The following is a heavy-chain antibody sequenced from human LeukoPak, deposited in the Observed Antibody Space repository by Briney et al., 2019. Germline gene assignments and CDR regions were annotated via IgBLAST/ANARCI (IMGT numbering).Heavy chain of an antibody. Sequence: PGGSLRLSCAASGFTFSSYSMYWVRQAPGKGLEWVSSISSSSSYIYYADSVKGRFTISRDNAKDSLYLQMNSLRAEDTAVYYCARSGPTRQYYFDYWGQGTLVTVSS. J-gene: IGHJ4*02. CDR2: ISSSSSYI. CDR1: GFTFSSYS. V-gene: IGHV3-21*01. D-gene: IGHD4-17*01. CDR3: ARSGPTRQYYFDY.